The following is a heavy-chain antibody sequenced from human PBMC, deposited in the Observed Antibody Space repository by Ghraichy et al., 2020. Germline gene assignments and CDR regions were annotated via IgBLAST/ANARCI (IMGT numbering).Heavy chain of an antibody. CDR2: INPNSGGT. CDR1: GYTFTGYY. J-gene: IGHJ6*02. Sequence: ASVKVSCKASGYTFTGYYMHWVRQAPGQGLEWMGWINPNSGGTNYAQKFQGWVTMTRDTSISTAYMELSRLRSDDTAVYYCARVGIAADYGMDVWGQGTTDTVSS. CDR3: ARVGIAADYGMDV. V-gene: IGHV1-2*04. D-gene: IGHD6-13*01.